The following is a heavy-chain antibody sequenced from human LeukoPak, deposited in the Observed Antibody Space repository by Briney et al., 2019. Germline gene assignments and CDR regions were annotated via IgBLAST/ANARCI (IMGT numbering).Heavy chain of an antibody. D-gene: IGHD6-13*01. J-gene: IGHJ4*02. V-gene: IGHV3-7*03. Sequence: GGSLRLSCAASGFTFSDHYMDWVRQAPGKGLEWVGHIKQDGSDQRYVDSVKGRFTISRDNAKNSLYLQMNILRAEDTAMCYCVRDSGWFHFDFWGQGTLVTVSS. CDR3: VRDSGWFHFDF. CDR2: IKQDGSDQ. CDR1: GFTFSDHY.